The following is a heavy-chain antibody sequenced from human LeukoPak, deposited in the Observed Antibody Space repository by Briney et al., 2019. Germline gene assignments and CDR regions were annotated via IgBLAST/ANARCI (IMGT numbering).Heavy chain of an antibody. CDR2: ISSSSSTI. V-gene: IGHV3-48*01. J-gene: IGHJ3*02. Sequence: GGSLRLSCAASGFTFSSYSMNWVRQAPGKGVEGVSYISSSSSTIYYADSVKRRFTISRDNAKNSLYLQMTSLRAEDTAVYYRARSPGGSWRDAFDIWGQGTMVTVSS. CDR1: GFTFSSYS. CDR3: ARSPGGSWRDAFDI. D-gene: IGHD1-26*01.